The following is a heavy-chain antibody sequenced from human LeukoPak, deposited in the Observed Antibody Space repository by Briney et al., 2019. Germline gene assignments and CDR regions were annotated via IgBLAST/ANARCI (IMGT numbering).Heavy chain of an antibody. CDR3: ARDLRSGSLHY. CDR1: GYTFTSYG. D-gene: IGHD1-26*01. Sequence: ASVKVSCKASGYTFTSYGISWVRQAPGQRLEWLGWINTGNGDTRYSQTFQGRLTITSYTSASTAYMELSSLRSEDTAIYYCARDLRSGSLHYWGQGTQVTVSS. V-gene: IGHV1-3*04. J-gene: IGHJ4*02. CDR2: INTGNGDT.